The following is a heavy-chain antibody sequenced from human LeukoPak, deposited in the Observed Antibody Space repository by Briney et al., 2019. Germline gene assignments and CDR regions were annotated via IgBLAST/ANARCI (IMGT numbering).Heavy chain of an antibody. D-gene: IGHD2-15*01. V-gene: IGHV1-2*06. Sequence: ASVKVSCKASGYTFTGYYMHWVRQAPGQGLEWMGRINPNSGGTNYAQKFQGRVTLTRDTSISTAYMELSRLRSDDTAVYYCARAQCGGMAHGAFDIWGQGTMVTVSS. CDR1: GYTFTGYY. CDR3: ARAQCGGMAHGAFDI. J-gene: IGHJ3*02. CDR2: INPNSGGT.